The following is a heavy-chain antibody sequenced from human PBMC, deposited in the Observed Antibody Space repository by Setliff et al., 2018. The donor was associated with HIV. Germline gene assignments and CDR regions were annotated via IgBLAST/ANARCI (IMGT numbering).Heavy chain of an antibody. V-gene: IGHV3-13*01. CDR3: AKDVCSGAYCYAYYYYGMDV. D-gene: IGHD2-15*01. J-gene: IGHJ6*02. CDR1: GFTFSSYD. CDR2: IGTAGDT. Sequence: GGSLRLSCAASGFTFSSYDMHWVRQATGKGLEWVSAIGTAGDTYYPGSVKGRFTISRENAKNTLYLQMNSLRVEDTAVYYCAKDVCSGAYCYAYYYYGMDVWGQGTMVTVSS.